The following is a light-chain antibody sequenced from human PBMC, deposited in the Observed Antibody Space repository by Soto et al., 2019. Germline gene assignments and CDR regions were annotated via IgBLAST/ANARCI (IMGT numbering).Light chain of an antibody. CDR3: CSYAGGRV. Sequence: QSALTQPASVSGSPGQSITISCTGTSSDVGSYNLVSWYQQHPGKAPKLMIYEGSKRPSGVSNRFSGSKSGNTASLTISGLPAEDEADYYCCSYAGGRVFGGGTKLTVL. V-gene: IGLV2-23*01. J-gene: IGLJ3*02. CDR1: SSDVGSYNL. CDR2: EGS.